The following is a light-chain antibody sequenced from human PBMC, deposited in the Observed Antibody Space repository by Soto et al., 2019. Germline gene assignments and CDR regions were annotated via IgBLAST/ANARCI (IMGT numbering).Light chain of an antibody. V-gene: IGLV1-44*01. CDR2: SNN. J-gene: IGLJ3*02. CDR3: AAWDDSLNGWV. CDR1: SSNIGSNT. Sequence: QSVLTQQPSASGTPGQRVTISCSGSSSNIGSNTVNWYQQLPGTAPKLLIYSNNQRPSGVTDRFSGSKSGTSASLAISGLQSEDEADYYCAAWDDSLNGWVFGGWTKLTVL.